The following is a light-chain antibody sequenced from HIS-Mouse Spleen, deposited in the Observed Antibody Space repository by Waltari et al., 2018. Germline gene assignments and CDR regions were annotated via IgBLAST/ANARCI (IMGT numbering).Light chain of an antibody. CDR2: DVS. CDR3: SSDTSSSFNVV. V-gene: IGLV2-14*03. J-gene: IGLJ2*01. Sequence: QSALTQPASVSGSPGQSITISCTGTSSDVGGYNYVSWYQQHPGKAPKLMIYDVSNRPSVVSNRFSGSKAGNTASLTISGLQAEDEADYYCSSDTSSSFNVVFGGGTKLTVL. CDR1: SSDVGGYNY.